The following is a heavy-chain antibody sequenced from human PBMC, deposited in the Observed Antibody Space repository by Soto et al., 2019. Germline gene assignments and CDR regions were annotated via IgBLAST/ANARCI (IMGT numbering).Heavy chain of an antibody. CDR3: AIDGEFAELYNWIDV. CDR1: GYTFTGYY. CDR2: INPKNGCT. J-gene: IGHJ5*02. V-gene: IGHV1-2*02. Sequence: ASVKVSFKASGYTFTGYYMHWLRQAPGKGLEWMGWINPKNGCTNYAQKFQGRVTMTKDTSISTAYMELSRLRSDDTAVYYCAIDGEFAELYNWIDVWGQGTTVTVSS. D-gene: IGHD3-10*01.